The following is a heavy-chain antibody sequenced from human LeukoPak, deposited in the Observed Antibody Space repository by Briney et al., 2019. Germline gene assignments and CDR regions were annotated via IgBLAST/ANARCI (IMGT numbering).Heavy chain of an antibody. D-gene: IGHD3-3*01. Sequence: GGSLRLSCAASGFTFSSYAMSWVRQAPGKGLEWVSAISGSGGTTYYADSVKGRFTISRDNSKNTLYLKTNSLRAEDTAVYYCAKGSNDFWSGYLPGFDPWGQGTLVTVSS. CDR1: GFTFSSYA. J-gene: IGHJ5*02. V-gene: IGHV3-23*01. CDR2: ISGSGGTT. CDR3: AKGSNDFWSGYLPGFDP.